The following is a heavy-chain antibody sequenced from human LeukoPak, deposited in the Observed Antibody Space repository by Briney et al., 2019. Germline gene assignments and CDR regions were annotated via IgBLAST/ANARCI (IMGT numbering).Heavy chain of an antibody. CDR1: GGSISSHY. CDR2: IHYSGST. J-gene: IGHJ4*02. V-gene: IGHV4-59*11. D-gene: IGHD3-9*01. CDR3: ARLRYFDWLSYFDY. Sequence: SETLSLTCTVSGGSISSHYWSWIRQPPGKGLEWIGYIHYSGSTNYNPSLKSRVTISVDTSKNQFSLKLSSVTAADTAVYYCARLRYFDWLSYFDYWGQGTLVTVSS.